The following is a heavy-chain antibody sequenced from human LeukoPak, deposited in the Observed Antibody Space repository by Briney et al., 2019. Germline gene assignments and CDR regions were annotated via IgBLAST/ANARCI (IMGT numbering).Heavy chain of an antibody. CDR3: ARLYGDYTGA. J-gene: IGHJ5*02. CDR1: GGSISSYY. CDR2: IYYSGST. V-gene: IGHV4-59*08. D-gene: IGHD4-17*01. Sequence: PSETLSLTCTVFGGSISSYYWSWIRQPPGKGLEWIGYIYYSGSTNYNPSLKSRVTISVDTSKNQFSLKLSSVTAADTAVYYCARLYGDYTGAWGQGTLVTVSS.